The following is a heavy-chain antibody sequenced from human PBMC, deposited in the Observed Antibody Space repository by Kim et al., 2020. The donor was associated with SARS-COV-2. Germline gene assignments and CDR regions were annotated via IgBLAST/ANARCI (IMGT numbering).Heavy chain of an antibody. J-gene: IGHJ5*02. CDR1: GFSFSSYE. D-gene: IGHD6-19*01. CDR3: ARITVAGNWFDP. Sequence: GGSLRLSCAASGFSFSSYEMNWVRQAPGRGLEWVSYISSSGTTIYCADSVKGRFTISRDNAKNSLYLQMNSLRGEDTAVYYCARITVAGNWFDPWGQGTL. V-gene: IGHV3-48*03. CDR2: ISSSGTTI.